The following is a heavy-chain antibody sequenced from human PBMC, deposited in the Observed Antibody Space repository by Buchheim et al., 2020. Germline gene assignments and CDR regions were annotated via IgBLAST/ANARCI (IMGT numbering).Heavy chain of an antibody. Sequence: QVQLVESGGGVVQPGRSLRLSCAASGFTFSSYGMHWVRQAPGKGLEWVAVISYDGSNKYYADSVKGRFTISRDNAKNSLYLQMNSLRAEDTAVYYCARDHGEVSEYFQHWGQGTL. J-gene: IGHJ1*01. D-gene: IGHD2-8*01. CDR2: ISYDGSNK. V-gene: IGHV3-30*03. CDR3: ARDHGEVSEYFQH. CDR1: GFTFSSYG.